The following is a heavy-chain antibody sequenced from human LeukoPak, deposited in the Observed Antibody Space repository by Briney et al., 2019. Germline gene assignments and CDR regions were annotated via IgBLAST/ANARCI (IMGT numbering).Heavy chain of an antibody. J-gene: IGHJ3*02. Sequence: NPSETLSLTCTVSGGSISSSSYYWGWIRQPPGKGLEWIGSIYYSGSTYYNPSLKSRVTISVDTSKNQFSLKLSSVTAADTAVYYCARDLWVWKAFDIWGQGTMVTVSS. CDR2: IYYSGST. CDR3: ARDLWVWKAFDI. D-gene: IGHD3-16*01. V-gene: IGHV4-39*07. CDR1: GGSISSSSYY.